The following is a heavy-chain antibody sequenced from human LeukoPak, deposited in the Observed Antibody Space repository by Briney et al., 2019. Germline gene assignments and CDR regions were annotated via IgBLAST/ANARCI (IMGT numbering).Heavy chain of an antibody. CDR1: GFTFSSYA. CDR3: ARSSIAARRQPYYFDY. V-gene: IGHV3-30*04. Sequence: GGSLRLSCAASGFTFSSYAMHWVRQAPGKGLEWVAVISYDGSNKYYADSVKGRFTISRDNSKNTLYLQMNSLRAEDTAVYYCARSSIAARRQPYYFDYWGQGTLVTVSS. D-gene: IGHD6-6*01. J-gene: IGHJ4*02. CDR2: ISYDGSNK.